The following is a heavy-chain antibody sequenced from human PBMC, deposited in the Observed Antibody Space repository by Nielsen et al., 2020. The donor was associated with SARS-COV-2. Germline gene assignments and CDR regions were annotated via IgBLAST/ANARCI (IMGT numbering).Heavy chain of an antibody. CDR3: ARDCITMVRGVICY. CDR2: IGSSSSYI. Sequence: GGSLRLSCAASGFTFSSYSMNWVRQAPGKGLEWVSSIGSSSSYIYYANSVKGRFTISRDNAKNSLYLQMNSLRAEDMAVYYCARDCITMVRGVICYWGQGTLVTVSS. D-gene: IGHD3-10*01. CDR1: GFTFSSYS. V-gene: IGHV3-21*01. J-gene: IGHJ4*02.